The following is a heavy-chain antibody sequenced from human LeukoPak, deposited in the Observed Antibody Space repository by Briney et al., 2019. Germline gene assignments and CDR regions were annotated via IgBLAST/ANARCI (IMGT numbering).Heavy chain of an antibody. Sequence: GESLKISCEGSGYDFTTYWIAWVRQMPGKGLEWMGIIYPGDSDTRYNPSFQGQVTISADTSINTAYLQWSSLRASDTAMYYCARPFGGQQLAVDYWGQGTLVTVFS. V-gene: IGHV5-51*01. CDR1: GYDFTTYW. CDR3: ARPFGGQQLAVDY. J-gene: IGHJ4*02. D-gene: IGHD6-13*01. CDR2: IYPGDSDT.